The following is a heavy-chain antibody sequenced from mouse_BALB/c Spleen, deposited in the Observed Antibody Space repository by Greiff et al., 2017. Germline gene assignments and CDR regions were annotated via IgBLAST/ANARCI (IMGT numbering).Heavy chain of an antibody. CDR3: TREHHYYGSSLDY. CDR2: ISSGGSYT. V-gene: IGHV5-6-4*01. CDR1: GFTFSSYT. Sequence: EVKVVESGGGLVKPGGSLKLSCAASGFTFSSYTMSWVRQTPEKRLEWVATISSGGSYTYYPDSVKGRFTISRDNAKNTLYLQMSSLKSEDTAMYYCTREHHYYGSSLDYWGQGTTLTVSS. J-gene: IGHJ2*01. D-gene: IGHD1-1*01.